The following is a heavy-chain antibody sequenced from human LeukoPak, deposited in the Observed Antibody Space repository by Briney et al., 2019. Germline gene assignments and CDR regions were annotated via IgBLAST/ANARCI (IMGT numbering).Heavy chain of an antibody. CDR2: MYYSGST. CDR1: GGSIRSYY. J-gene: IGHJ4*02. V-gene: IGHV4-59*01. CDR3: ARAESSSWVDH. Sequence: SETLSLTCTVSGGSIRSYYWFWIRQPPGKGLEWIGNMYYSGSTNYNPSLKSRVTISVDTSRNQFSLKLSSVTAADTAVYYCARAESSSWVDHWGLGTLVTVSS. D-gene: IGHD6-13*01.